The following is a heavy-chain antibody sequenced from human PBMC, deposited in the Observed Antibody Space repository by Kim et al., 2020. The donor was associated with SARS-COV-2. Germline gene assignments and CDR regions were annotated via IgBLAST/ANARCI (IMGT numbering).Heavy chain of an antibody. D-gene: IGHD1-26*01. J-gene: IGHJ4*02. CDR3: AREAVGATYDY. Sequence: NDYAVSVKSRITINPDTSKNQFSLQLNSVTTEDTAVYYCAREAVGATYDYWGQGTLVTVSS. V-gene: IGHV6-1*01. CDR2: N.